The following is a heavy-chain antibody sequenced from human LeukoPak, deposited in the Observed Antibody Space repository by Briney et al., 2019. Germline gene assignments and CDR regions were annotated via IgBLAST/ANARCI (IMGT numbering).Heavy chain of an antibody. CDR1: GFTFSGYA. D-gene: IGHD2/OR15-2a*01. V-gene: IGHV3-23*01. CDR2: ISGSGGST. J-gene: IGHJ4*02. CDR3: ARGPTRANSSDY. Sequence: GGSLRLSCAASGFTFSGYAMTWVRQAPGKGLEWVSAISGSGGSTYYADSVKGRFTISRDNSKNTLYLQMNSLRAEDTAVYYCARGPTRANSSDYWGQGARLTVSS.